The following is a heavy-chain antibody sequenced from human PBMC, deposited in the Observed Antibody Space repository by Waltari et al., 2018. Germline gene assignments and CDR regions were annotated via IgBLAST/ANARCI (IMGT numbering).Heavy chain of an antibody. CDR3: ERQNGIAVAGTPFDY. Sequence: QLQLQESGPGLVKPSETLSLTCTVSGGSISSSSYYWGWIRQPPGKGLEWIGSIYYSGSTYYNPSLKSRVTISVDTSKNQFSLKLSSVTAADTAVYYCERQNGIAVAGTPFDYWGQGTLVTVSS. J-gene: IGHJ4*02. CDR1: GGSISSSSYY. D-gene: IGHD6-19*01. V-gene: IGHV4-39*07. CDR2: IYYSGST.